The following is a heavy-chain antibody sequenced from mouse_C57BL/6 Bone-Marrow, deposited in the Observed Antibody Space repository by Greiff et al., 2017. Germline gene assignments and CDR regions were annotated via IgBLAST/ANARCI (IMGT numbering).Heavy chain of an antibody. J-gene: IGHJ2*01. V-gene: IGHV1-81*01. D-gene: IGHD3-1*01. CDR1: GYTFTSYG. Sequence: LVESGAELARPGASVKLSCKASGYTFTSYGISWVKQRTGQGLEWIGEIYPRSGNTYYNEKFKGKATLTADKSSSTAYMELRSLTSEDSAVYFCARKSSYYFDYWGQGTTLTVSS. CDR2: IYPRSGNT. CDR3: ARKSSYYFDY.